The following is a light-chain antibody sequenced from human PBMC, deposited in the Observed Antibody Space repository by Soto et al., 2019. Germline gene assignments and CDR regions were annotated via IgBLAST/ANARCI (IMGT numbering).Light chain of an antibody. CDR3: QHFGGSAWT. Sequence: EIVLTQSPATLSLSPGEGATLSCGASQTVGSTCLDWFQQKPGLAPRLLMYETSSRATGIPDRFSGSGSGTDFTLTIRRLEPEDFAVCYCQHFGGSAWTFGQGTKVEIK. V-gene: IGKV3D-20*01. J-gene: IGKJ1*01. CDR1: QTVGSTC. CDR2: ETS.